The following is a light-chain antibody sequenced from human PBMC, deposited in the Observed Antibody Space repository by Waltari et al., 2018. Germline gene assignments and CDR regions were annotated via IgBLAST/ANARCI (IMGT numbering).Light chain of an antibody. CDR3: LQHSGYPIT. CDR2: TAS. J-gene: IGKJ4*01. V-gene: IGKV1-17*03. CDR1: QGIRNY. Sequence: DIQMTQSPSAMSASVGDRVTITCRASQGIRNYLAWFQQKPGNAPKRLIYTASSLQSVVPSRFSGSGSGKEFTLTISSLQPEDFATYYCLQHSGYPITFGGGTKVEIK.